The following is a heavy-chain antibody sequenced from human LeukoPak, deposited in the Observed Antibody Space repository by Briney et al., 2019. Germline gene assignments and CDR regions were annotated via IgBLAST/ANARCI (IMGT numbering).Heavy chain of an antibody. Sequence: SVKVSCKGCGGTFSSYAISGVGQAGGQGVEGVGGIIPILGIANYPQKFQGRVTITADKPTSTAYMQLRSLRSEDTAVYYCARDRTAMVRGVVNWFDPWGQGTLVTVSS. CDR3: ARDRTAMVRGVVNWFDP. CDR1: GGTFSSYA. CDR2: IIPILGIA. D-gene: IGHD3-10*01. J-gene: IGHJ5*02. V-gene: IGHV1-69*10.